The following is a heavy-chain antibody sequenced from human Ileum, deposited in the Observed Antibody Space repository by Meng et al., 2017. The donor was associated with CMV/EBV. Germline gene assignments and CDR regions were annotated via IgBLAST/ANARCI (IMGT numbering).Heavy chain of an antibody. CDR3: ARGPILNNSTRLVGFDN. Sequence: GSCSGDYWNWIRQPTGKGLEWTGEINEGGRNSYSQSRKRRVAMSVDRTKTKISLRLNSVTAAETAVYYCARGPILNNSTRLVGFDNWGQGTLVTVSS. J-gene: IGHJ4*02. CDR1: GSCSGDY. V-gene: IGHV4-34*01. D-gene: IGHD1-26*01. CDR2: INEGGRN.